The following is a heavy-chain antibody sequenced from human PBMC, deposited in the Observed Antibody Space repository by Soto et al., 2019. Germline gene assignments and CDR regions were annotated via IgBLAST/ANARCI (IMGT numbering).Heavy chain of an antibody. Sequence: TLCRTCVVSGCALSSGGYYWSWIRQHPGKGLEWIGYIYYSGSTYYNPSLKSRVTISVDTSKNQFSLKLSSVTAADTAVYYCARSGIAVAGNGDWFDHWGQGTQGTVSS. V-gene: IGHV4-31*11. D-gene: IGHD6-19*01. CDR3: ARSGIAVAGNGDWFDH. CDR1: GCALSSGGYY. CDR2: IYYSGST. J-gene: IGHJ5*02.